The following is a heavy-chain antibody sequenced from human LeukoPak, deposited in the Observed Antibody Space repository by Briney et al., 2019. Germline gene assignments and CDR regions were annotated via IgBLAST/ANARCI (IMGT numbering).Heavy chain of an antibody. CDR1: GFPFSNYG. CDR2: IWYDGSNK. D-gene: IGHD6-13*01. Sequence: GGSRRLSCAPPGFPFSNYGMHWVRKAQGKGLGWGAVIWYDGSNKYYADSVKGRFTISRDNPKNTLYLQMNSLRAEDTAVYYCARDRIAAAGACPDYWGQGTLVTVSS. V-gene: IGHV3-33*01. CDR3: ARDRIAAAGACPDY. J-gene: IGHJ4*02.